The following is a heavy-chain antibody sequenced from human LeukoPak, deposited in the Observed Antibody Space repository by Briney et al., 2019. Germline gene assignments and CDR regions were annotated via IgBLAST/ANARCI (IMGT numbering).Heavy chain of an antibody. V-gene: IGHV4-34*01. J-gene: IGHJ4*02. CDR1: GGSFSGYY. Sequence: SETLSLTCAVYGGSFSGYYWSWIRQPPGKGLEWIGEINHSGSTNYNPSLKSRVTISVDTSKNQFSLKLSSVTAPDTAVYYCARVFGYSYGPYYFDYWGQGTLVTVSS. D-gene: IGHD5-18*01. CDR2: INHSGST. CDR3: ARVFGYSYGPYYFDY.